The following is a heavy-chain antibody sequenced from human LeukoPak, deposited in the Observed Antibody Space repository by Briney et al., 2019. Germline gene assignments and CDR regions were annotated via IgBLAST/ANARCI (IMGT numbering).Heavy chain of an antibody. Sequence: GGSLRLSCAASGFTFSSYAMSWVRQAPGKGLEWVSANSGSGGSTYYADSVKGRFTISRDNSKNTLYLQMNSLRAEDTAVYYCAKDKLEYSSSSADYWGQGTLVTVSS. D-gene: IGHD6-6*01. CDR1: GFTFSSYA. CDR3: AKDKLEYSSSSADY. J-gene: IGHJ4*02. V-gene: IGHV3-23*01. CDR2: NSGSGGST.